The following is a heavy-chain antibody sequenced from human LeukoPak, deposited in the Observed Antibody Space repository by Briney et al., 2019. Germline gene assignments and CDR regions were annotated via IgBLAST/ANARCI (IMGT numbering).Heavy chain of an antibody. Sequence: GGSLRLSCAASGFTFNTYAMNWVRQTPGKGLEWVSAISGSGGSTYYADSVKGRFTISRDNSKNTLYLQMNSLRAEDTAVYYCAKDYSGIAVAGTIYWGQGTLVTVSS. CDR1: GFTFNTYA. CDR3: AKDYSGIAVAGTIY. CDR2: ISGSGGST. V-gene: IGHV3-23*01. J-gene: IGHJ4*02. D-gene: IGHD6-19*01.